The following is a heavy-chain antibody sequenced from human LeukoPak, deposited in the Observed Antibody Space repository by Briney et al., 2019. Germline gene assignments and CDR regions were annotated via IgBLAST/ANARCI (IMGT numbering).Heavy chain of an antibody. CDR3: AREGRDGYNDLPGRFDY. D-gene: IGHD5-24*01. CDR1: GFTFSSYG. J-gene: IGHJ4*02. CDR2: IWYDGSNK. V-gene: IGHV3-33*01. Sequence: GGSLRLSCAASGFTFSSYGMHWVRQAPGKGLEWVAVIWYDGSNKYYADSVKGRFTISRDNSKNTLYLQMNSLRAEDTAVYYCAREGRDGYNDLPGRFDYWGQGTLVTVSS.